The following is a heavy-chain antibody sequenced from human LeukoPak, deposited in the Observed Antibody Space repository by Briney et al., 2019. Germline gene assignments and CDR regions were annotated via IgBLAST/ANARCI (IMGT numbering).Heavy chain of an antibody. J-gene: IGHJ5*02. Sequence: SVKVSCKASGDTFSSYAISWVRQAPGQGLEWMGGIIPIFGTANYAQKFQGRVTITADESTSTAYMELSSLRSEDTAVYYCARDPGAEYYDSSGYYWFDPWGQGTLVTVSS. V-gene: IGHV1-69*01. D-gene: IGHD3-22*01. CDR3: ARDPGAEYYDSSGYYWFDP. CDR2: IIPIFGTA. CDR1: GDTFSSYA.